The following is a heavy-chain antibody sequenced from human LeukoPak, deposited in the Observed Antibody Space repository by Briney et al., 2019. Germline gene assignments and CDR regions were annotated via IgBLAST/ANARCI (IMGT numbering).Heavy chain of an antibody. CDR3: ATVFTYYYDSSGAADAFDI. D-gene: IGHD3-22*01. Sequence: PGGSLRLSCAASGFTFSSYWMSWVRQAPGKGLEWVANIKQDGSEKYYVDSVKGRFTISRDNAKNSLYLQMNSLRAEDTAVYYCATVFTYYYDSSGAADAFDIWGQGTMVTVSS. J-gene: IGHJ3*02. CDR1: GFTFSSYW. V-gene: IGHV3-7*01. CDR2: IKQDGSEK.